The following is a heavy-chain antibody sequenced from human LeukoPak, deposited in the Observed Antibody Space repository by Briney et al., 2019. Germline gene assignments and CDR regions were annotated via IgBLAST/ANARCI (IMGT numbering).Heavy chain of an antibody. CDR1: GFTFSSYA. V-gene: IGHV3-9*01. Sequence: GGSLRLSCAASGFTFSSYAMSWVRQAPGKGLEWVSGISWNSGSIDCADSVKGRFTISRDNAKNSLYLQMNSLRVEDTAFYYCAKDNRRHYTSGPNPDSLHWGQGALVTVSS. CDR3: AKDNRRHYTSGPNPDSLH. CDR2: ISWNSGSI. D-gene: IGHD6-19*01. J-gene: IGHJ4*02.